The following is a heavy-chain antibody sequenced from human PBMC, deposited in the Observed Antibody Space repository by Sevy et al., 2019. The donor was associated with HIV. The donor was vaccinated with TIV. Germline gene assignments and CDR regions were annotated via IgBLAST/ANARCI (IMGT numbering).Heavy chain of an antibody. CDR2: IKSKTDGGTT. V-gene: IGHV3-15*01. J-gene: IGHJ1*01. Sequence: GGSLRLSCAASGFTFSNAWMSWVRQAPGKGLEWVGRIKSKTDGGTTDYAAPVKGRFTISRDDSKNTLYLQMNSLKTEETAVYYCTTDYGYCSGGSCYRFAPGEYFQHWGQGTLVTVSS. D-gene: IGHD2-15*01. CDR3: TTDYGYCSGGSCYRFAPGEYFQH. CDR1: GFTFSNAW.